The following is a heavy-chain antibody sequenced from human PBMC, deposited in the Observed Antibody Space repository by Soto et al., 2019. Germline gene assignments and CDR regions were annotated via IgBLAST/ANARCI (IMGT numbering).Heavy chain of an antibody. D-gene: IGHD2-2*01. Sequence: ASVKVSCKASGYTFTSYGISWVRQAPGQGLEWMGWISAYNGNTNYAQKLQGRVTMTTDTSTSTAYMELRSLRSDDTAVYYCARDLIVVVPAAYDNFDYWGQGTLVTVSS. V-gene: IGHV1-18*01. CDR3: ARDLIVVVPAAYDNFDY. J-gene: IGHJ4*02. CDR1: GYTFTSYG. CDR2: ISAYNGNT.